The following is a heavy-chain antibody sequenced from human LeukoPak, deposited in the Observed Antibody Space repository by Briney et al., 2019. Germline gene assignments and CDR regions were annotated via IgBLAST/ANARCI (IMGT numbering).Heavy chain of an antibody. CDR2: IRYSESA. CDR3: ATQDSSHY. CDR1: GDSVSSTNYY. V-gene: IGHV4-39*01. D-gene: IGHD3-22*01. Sequence: PSETLSPTCTVSGDSVSSTNYYWGWIRQPPGRGLEWIASIRYSESAYYSPSPKSRATISVDTSKNQSSLRLRSLTATDTAVYYCATQDSSHYWGQGTLVAVSS. J-gene: IGHJ4*02.